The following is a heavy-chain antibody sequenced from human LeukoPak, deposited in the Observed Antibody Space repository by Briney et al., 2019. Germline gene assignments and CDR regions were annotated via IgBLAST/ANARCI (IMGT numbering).Heavy chain of an antibody. CDR3: ARRQEDAFDI. CDR2: ISHDGSNK. Sequence: PGRSLRLSCAASGFTFNNYGMHWVRQAPGKGLDWVTFISHDGSNKFYADSVKGRFTISRDNSKNTLYLQLNSLRAEDTAIYYCARRQEDAFDIWGQGTMVTVSS. CDR1: GFTFNNYG. J-gene: IGHJ3*02. V-gene: IGHV3-30*03.